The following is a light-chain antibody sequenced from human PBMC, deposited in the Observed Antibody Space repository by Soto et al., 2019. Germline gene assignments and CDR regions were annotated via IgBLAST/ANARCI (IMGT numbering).Light chain of an antibody. V-gene: IGKV1-39*01. J-gene: IGKJ4*01. CDR1: QSISSY. Sequence: DIQMTQSPSSLSASVGDRVTITCRASQSISSYLNWYQQKPGKAPKLLIYAASSLQSGVPSRFSDSGSGTDFTLTISSLRPEDFATYYCQQSYSTLLTFGGGTQVDIK. CDR3: QQSYSTLLT. CDR2: AAS.